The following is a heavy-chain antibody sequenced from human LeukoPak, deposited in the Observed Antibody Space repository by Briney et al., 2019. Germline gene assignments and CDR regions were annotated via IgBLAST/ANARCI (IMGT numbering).Heavy chain of an antibody. J-gene: IGHJ4*02. Sequence: GGSLRLSCAASGFTFSSYAMSWVRQAPGKGLEWVSAISGSGGSTYYADSVEGRFTISRDNSKNTLYLQMNSLRAEDTAVYYCAYSSSWYIGSWYYFDYWGQGTLVTVSS. V-gene: IGHV3-23*01. CDR1: GFTFSSYA. D-gene: IGHD6-13*01. CDR2: ISGSGGST. CDR3: AYSSSWYIGSWYYFDY.